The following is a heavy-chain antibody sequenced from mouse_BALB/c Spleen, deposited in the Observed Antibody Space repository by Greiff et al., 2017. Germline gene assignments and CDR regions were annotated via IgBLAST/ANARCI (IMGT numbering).Heavy chain of an antibody. Sequence: EVQRVESGPGLVKPSQSLSLTCTVTGYSITSDYAWNWIRQFPGNKLEWMGYISYSGSTSYNPSLKSRISITRDTSKNQFFLQLNSVTTEDTATYYCARWGYEAWFAYWGQGTLVTVSA. J-gene: IGHJ3*01. V-gene: IGHV3-2*02. D-gene: IGHD2-14*01. CDR2: ISYSGST. CDR3: ARWGYEAWFAY. CDR1: GYSITSDYA.